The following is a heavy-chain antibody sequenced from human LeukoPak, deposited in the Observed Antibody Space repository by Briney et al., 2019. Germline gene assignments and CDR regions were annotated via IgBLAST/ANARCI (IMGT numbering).Heavy chain of an antibody. J-gene: IGHJ5*02. D-gene: IGHD6-13*01. CDR2: INHSGST. CDR1: GGSFSGYY. V-gene: IGHV4-34*01. CDR3: ARAPPGAATGYWFDP. Sequence: SETLSPTCAVYGGSFSGYYWSWIRQPPGKGLEWIGEINHSGSTNYNPSLKSRVTISVDTSKNQFSLKLSSVTAADTAVYYCARAPPGAATGYWFDPWGQGTLVTVSS.